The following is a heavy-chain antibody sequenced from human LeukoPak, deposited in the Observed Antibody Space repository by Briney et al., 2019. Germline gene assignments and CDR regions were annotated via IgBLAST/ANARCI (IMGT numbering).Heavy chain of an antibody. CDR3: ARLTYSNNWYFRRGLDNWFDP. J-gene: IGHJ5*02. V-gene: IGHV4-34*01. CDR1: GGSFSRYY. CDR2: INHSGSA. Sequence: SETLSLTCAVYGGSFSRYYWTWIRQPPGRGLEWIGEINHSGSANYNPSLKSRVTISVDASKSQFSLRLSSVTAADTAVYYCARLTYSNNWYFRRGLDNWFDPWGQGTLVTVSS. D-gene: IGHD6-13*01.